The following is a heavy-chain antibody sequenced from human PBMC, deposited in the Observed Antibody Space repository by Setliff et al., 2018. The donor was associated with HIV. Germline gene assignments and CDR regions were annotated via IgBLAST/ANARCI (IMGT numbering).Heavy chain of an antibody. Sequence: GGSLRLSCAASGFTFDDYGMSWVRQAPGKGLEWVSGINGNGGSTGYADSVKGRFTISRDNAKNSLYLEMNTLRAEDTALYYCARDSASPLYSGIYYAISFFDYWGQGSLVTVSS. CDR1: GFTFDDYG. CDR3: ARDSASPLYSGIYYAISFFDY. D-gene: IGHD1-26*01. V-gene: IGHV3-20*04. CDR2: INGNGGST. J-gene: IGHJ4*02.